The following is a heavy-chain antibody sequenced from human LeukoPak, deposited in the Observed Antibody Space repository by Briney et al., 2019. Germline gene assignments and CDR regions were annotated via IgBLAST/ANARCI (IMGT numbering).Heavy chain of an antibody. CDR3: AKDKNTGEISTYFDY. J-gene: IGHJ4*02. D-gene: IGHD3-10*01. Sequence: PGGSLRLSCAASGFTFSRYAMSWVRQAPGKGLEWVSAISGSGGSTYYADSVKGRFTISRDNSKNTLYLQMNSLRAEDTAVYYCAKDKNTGEISTYFDYWGQGTLVTVSS. CDR2: ISGSGGST. CDR1: GFTFSRYA. V-gene: IGHV3-23*01.